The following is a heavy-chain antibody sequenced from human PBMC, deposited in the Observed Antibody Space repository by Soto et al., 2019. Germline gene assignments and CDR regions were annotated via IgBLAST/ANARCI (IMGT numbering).Heavy chain of an antibody. Sequence: VKVSCKASGGTFSSYAISWVRQAPGQGLEWMGGIIRIFGTANYAQKFQGRVTITADKSTSTAYMELSSLRSEDTAVYYCARSARPGPYCSGGSCHPIYYWGQGTLVTVSS. J-gene: IGHJ4*02. CDR2: IIRIFGTA. CDR3: ARSARPGPYCSGGSCHPIYY. D-gene: IGHD2-15*01. CDR1: GGTFSSYA. V-gene: IGHV1-69*06.